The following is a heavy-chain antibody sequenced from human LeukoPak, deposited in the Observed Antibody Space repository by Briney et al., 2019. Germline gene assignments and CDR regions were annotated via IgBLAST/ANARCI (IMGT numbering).Heavy chain of an antibody. Sequence: GGSLRLSCAASGFTFSSYAMHWVRQAPGKGLEWVAVISYDGSNKYYADSVKGRFTISRDNSKNTLYLQMNSLRAEDTALYYCARGNFIVGATISWGQGTLVTVSS. D-gene: IGHD1-26*01. V-gene: IGHV3-30*04. CDR3: ARGNFIVGATIS. CDR2: ISYDGSNK. J-gene: IGHJ5*02. CDR1: GFTFSSYA.